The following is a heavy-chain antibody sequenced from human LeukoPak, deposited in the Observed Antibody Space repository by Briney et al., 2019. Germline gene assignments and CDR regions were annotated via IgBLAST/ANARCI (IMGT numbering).Heavy chain of an antibody. V-gene: IGHV4-59*12. D-gene: IGHD3-10*01. J-gene: IGHJ4*02. CDR1: GGSISSYY. CDR2: IYYSGST. Sequence: SETLSLTCTVSGGSISSYYWSWIRQPPGKGLEWIGYIYYSGSTNYNPSLKSRVTISVDTSKNQFSLKLSSVTAADTAVYYCARGLWFGKFNYWGQGTLVTVSS. CDR3: ARGLWFGKFNY.